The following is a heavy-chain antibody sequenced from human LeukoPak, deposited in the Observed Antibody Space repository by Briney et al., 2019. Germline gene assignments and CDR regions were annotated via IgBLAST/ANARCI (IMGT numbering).Heavy chain of an antibody. D-gene: IGHD1-26*01. CDR3: AMISGSYSYYYYYMDV. CDR2: INHSGST. V-gene: IGHV4-38-2*02. CDR1: TSSISSGYY. Sequence: SETLSLTCTVSTSSISSGYYWNWIRQPPGKGLEWIGEINHSGSTNYNPSLKSRVTISVDTSKNQFSLKLSSVTAADTAVYYCAMISGSYSYYYYYMDVWGKGTTVTISS. J-gene: IGHJ6*03.